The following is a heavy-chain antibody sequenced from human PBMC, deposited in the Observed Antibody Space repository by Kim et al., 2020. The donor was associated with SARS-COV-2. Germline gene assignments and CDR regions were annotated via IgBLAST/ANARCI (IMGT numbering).Heavy chain of an antibody. J-gene: IGHJ3*02. CDR1: GYTFTGYY. D-gene: IGHD6-19*01. CDR3: AREVAVAEGAFDI. Sequence: ASVKVSCKASGYTFTGYYMHWVRQAPGQGLEWMGWINPNSGGTNYAQKFQGRVTMTRDTSISTAYMELSRLRSDDTAVYYCAREVAVAEGAFDIWGQGTMVTVSS. CDR2: INPNSGGT. V-gene: IGHV1-2*02.